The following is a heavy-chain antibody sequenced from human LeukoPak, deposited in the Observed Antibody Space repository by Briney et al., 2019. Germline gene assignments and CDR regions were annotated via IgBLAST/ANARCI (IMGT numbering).Heavy chain of an antibody. CDR2: TKQDGSEK. CDR1: GFTFSSYW. V-gene: IGHV3-7*01. CDR3: ARVTATWGFDY. J-gene: IGHJ4*02. Sequence: PGGSLRLSCAGSGFTFSSYWMSWVRQAPGKGLEWVANTKQDGSEKYYVDSVKGRFTTSRDNAKNSLYLQMNSLRVEDTAVYYCARVTATWGFDYWGQGTLVTVSS. D-gene: IGHD7-27*01.